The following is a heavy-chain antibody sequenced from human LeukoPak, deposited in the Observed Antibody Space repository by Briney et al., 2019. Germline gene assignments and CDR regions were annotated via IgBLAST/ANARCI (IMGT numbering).Heavy chain of an antibody. CDR2: ISGSGGST. CDR3: AKDREGSSSWVGAFDI. J-gene: IGHJ3*02. V-gene: IGHV3-23*01. D-gene: IGHD6-13*01. Sequence: GGSLRLSCAASGFTFSSYAMSWVRQAPGKGLEWVSAISGSGGSTYYADSVKGRFTISRDNSKNTLYLQMNSLGAEDTAVYYCAKDREGSSSWVGAFDIWGQGTMVTVSS. CDR1: GFTFSSYA.